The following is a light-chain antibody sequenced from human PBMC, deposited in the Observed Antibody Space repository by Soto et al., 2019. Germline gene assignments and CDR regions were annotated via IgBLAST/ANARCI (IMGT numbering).Light chain of an antibody. CDR3: QQYGSSPTT. J-gene: IGKJ1*01. CDR1: QSVSSSY. Sequence: EIVLTQSPGTLSLSPGERATLSCRASQSVSSSYLAWYQQKPGQAPRFLIYGASSRATGIPDRFSGSGSGTDFTLTINRLEPEDVAVYYCQQYGSSPTTFGQGTKVDIK. V-gene: IGKV3-20*01. CDR2: GAS.